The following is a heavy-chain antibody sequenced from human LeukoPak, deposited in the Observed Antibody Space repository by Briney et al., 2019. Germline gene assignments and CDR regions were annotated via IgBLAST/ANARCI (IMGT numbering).Heavy chain of an antibody. V-gene: IGHV3-9*01. CDR1: GFTFDDYA. D-gene: IGHD2-2*01. J-gene: IGHJ5*02. CDR3: ARVRTRSNWFDP. Sequence: GGSLRLSCAASGFTFDDYAMHWVRQAPGKGLEWVSGISWNSGSIGYADSVKGRFTISRDNAKNSLYLQMNSLRAEDTAVYYCARVRTRSNWFDPWGQGTLVTVSS. CDR2: ISWNSGSI.